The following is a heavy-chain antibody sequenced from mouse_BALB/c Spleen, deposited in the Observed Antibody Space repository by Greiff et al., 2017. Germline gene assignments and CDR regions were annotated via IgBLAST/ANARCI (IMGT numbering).Heavy chain of an antibody. CDR2: IRSKSNNYAT. Sequence: EVKLVETGGGLVQPKGSLKLSCAASGFTFNTNAMNWVRQAPGKGLEWVARIRSKSNNYATYYADSVKDRFTISRDDSQSMLYLQMNNLKTEDTAMYYCVRGYYGAYWGQGTLVTVSA. CDR3: VRGYYGAY. D-gene: IGHD1-1*01. V-gene: IGHV10S3*01. J-gene: IGHJ3*01. CDR1: GFTFNTNA.